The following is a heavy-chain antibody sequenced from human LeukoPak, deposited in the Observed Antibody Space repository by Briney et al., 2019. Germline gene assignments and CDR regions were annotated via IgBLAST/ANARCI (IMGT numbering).Heavy chain of an antibody. Sequence: PSETLSLTCTVSGGSISSYYWSWIRQPPGKGLEWIGYIYYSGSTNYNPSLKSRVTISVDTSKNQFSLKLSSVTAADTAVYYCARVKKWELLRGDYFDYWGQGTLVTVSS. V-gene: IGHV4-59*01. CDR2: IYYSGST. D-gene: IGHD1-26*01. J-gene: IGHJ4*02. CDR3: ARVKKWELLRGDYFDY. CDR1: GGSISSYY.